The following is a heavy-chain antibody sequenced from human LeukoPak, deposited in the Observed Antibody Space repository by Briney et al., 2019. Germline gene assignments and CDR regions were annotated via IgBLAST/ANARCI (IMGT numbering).Heavy chain of an antibody. J-gene: IGHJ6*02. Sequence: PGGSLRLSCAASGFTFSSYWMSWVRQAPGKGLEWVANIKQDGSEKYYVDSVKGRFTISRDNAKNPLYLQMNSLRAEDTAVYYCARGGYSGYDSDYYGMDVWGQGTTVTVSS. CDR3: ARGGYSGYDSDYYGMDV. CDR1: GFTFSSYW. V-gene: IGHV3-7*01. D-gene: IGHD5-12*01. CDR2: IKQDGSEK.